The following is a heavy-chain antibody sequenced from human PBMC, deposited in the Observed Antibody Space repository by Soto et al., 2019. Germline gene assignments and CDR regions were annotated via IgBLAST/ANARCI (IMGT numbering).Heavy chain of an antibody. J-gene: IGHJ4*01. V-gene: IGHV1-69*05. Sequence: ASVKVSCKASRGTFVNYALTWVLQAPVQEREGMGANIPIFGTTKNAQKFQGRVTMTTDTSTSTAYMELRSLRSDDTAVYYCAMGSGYSPSYWGQ. CDR1: RGTFVNYA. CDR3: AMGSGYSPSY. D-gene: IGHD3-22*01. CDR2: NIPIFGTT.